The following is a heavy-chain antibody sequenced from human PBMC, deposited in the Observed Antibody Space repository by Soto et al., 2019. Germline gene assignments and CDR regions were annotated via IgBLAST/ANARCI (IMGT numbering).Heavy chain of an antibody. D-gene: IGHD1-1*01. CDR1: GFSLSTSGVG. CDR2: IYCNDDK. Sequence: EXHPTLVNPTQSLTLTCTFSGFSLSTSGVGVGWIRQPPGKALECLALIYCNDDKRYSPSLKSRLTITKDTSKNQVVLTMTNMDPVETATYYCAHRQGTPRDGYNWKYWGQGTLVTASS. J-gene: IGHJ4*02. CDR3: AHRQGTPRDGYNWKY. V-gene: IGHV2-5*01.